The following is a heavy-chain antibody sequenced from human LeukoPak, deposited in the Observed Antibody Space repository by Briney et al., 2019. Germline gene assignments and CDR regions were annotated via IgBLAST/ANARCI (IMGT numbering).Heavy chain of an antibody. J-gene: IGHJ5*02. CDR2: ISSNGGST. D-gene: IGHD3-10*01. CDR1: GFTFSSYA. V-gene: IGHV3-64D*06. Sequence: QPGRSLRLSCAASGFTFSSYAMHWVRQAPGKGLEYVSAISSNGGSTYYADSVKGRFTISRDNSKNTLYLQMSSLRAEDTAVYYCVKDSGNYGSGSYYWRYHWFDPWGQGTLVTVSS. CDR3: VKDSGNYGSGSYYWRYHWFDP.